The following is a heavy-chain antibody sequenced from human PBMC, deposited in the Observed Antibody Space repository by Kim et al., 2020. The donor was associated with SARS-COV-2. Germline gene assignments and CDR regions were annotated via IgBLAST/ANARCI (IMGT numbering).Heavy chain of an antibody. J-gene: IGHJ4*02. V-gene: IGHV3-23*01. Sequence: GGSLRLSCGASGFTFSTYAMTWVRQPPGKGLQWVSTISDTGDKTYYADSVKGRFIISRDNSESTLYLQMNSLRADDTAQYFCTRGPDWGFHYWGQGTLVTVSS. CDR3: TRGPDWGFHY. D-gene: IGHD3-16*01. CDR2: ISDTGDKT. CDR1: GFTFSTYA.